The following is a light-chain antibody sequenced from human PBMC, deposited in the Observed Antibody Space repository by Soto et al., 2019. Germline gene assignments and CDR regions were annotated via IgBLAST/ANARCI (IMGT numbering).Light chain of an antibody. Sequence: DIQMPQSPSSLSASVGDRVTITCLASQSIRSYLNWYQQKPGKAPKLLIYAASSLQSGVPSRFSGSGSGTDFTLTINSLQPEDFATYYCQQSYSAPRTFGQGTKVDI. V-gene: IGKV1-39*01. J-gene: IGKJ1*01. CDR1: QSIRSY. CDR2: AAS. CDR3: QQSYSAPRT.